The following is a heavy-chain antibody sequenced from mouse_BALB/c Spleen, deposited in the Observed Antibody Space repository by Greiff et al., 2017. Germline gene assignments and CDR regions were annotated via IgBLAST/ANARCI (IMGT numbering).Heavy chain of an antibody. D-gene: IGHD2-1*01. Sequence: EVQGVESGGDLVKPGGSLKLSCAASGFTFSSYGMSWVRQTPDKRLEWVATISSGGSYTYYPDSVKGRFTISRDNAKNTLYLQMSSLKSEDTAMYYCARQRTTSYAMDYWGQGTSVTVSS. V-gene: IGHV5-6*01. CDR1: GFTFSSYG. CDR2: ISSGGSYT. CDR3: ARQRTTSYAMDY. J-gene: IGHJ4*01.